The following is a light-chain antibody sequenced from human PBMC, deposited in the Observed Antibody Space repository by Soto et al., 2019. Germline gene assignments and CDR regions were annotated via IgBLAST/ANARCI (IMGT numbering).Light chain of an antibody. CDR2: DAS. Sequence: EIVLTQSPATLSLSPGERATLSCRASQSVGSYLAWYQQKPGQAPRLLIYDASNRATGIPARFSGSGSGTDFTLTIRSLEPKDFEVYSGQQRRNWPITFGKGTRLEI. V-gene: IGKV3-11*01. CDR1: QSVGSY. CDR3: QQRRNWPIT. J-gene: IGKJ5*01.